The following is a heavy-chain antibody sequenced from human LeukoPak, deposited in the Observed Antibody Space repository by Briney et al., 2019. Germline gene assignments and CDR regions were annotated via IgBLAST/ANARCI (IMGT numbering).Heavy chain of an antibody. D-gene: IGHD2-2*01. V-gene: IGHV1-69*13. CDR3: AALTSSPQYYYYGMDV. J-gene: IGHJ6*02. CDR1: GYTFTRYA. CDR2: IIPIFGTA. Sequence: SVKVSCKASGYTFTRYAISWVRQAPGQGLEWMGGIIPIFGTANYAQKFQGRVTITADESTSTAYMELSSLRSEDTAVYYCAALTSSPQYYYYGMDVWGQGTTVTVSS.